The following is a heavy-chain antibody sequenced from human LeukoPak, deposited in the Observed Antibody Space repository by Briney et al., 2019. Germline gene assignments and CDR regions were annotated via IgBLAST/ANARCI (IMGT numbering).Heavy chain of an antibody. CDR1: GGSFSGYY. V-gene: IGHV4-34*01. D-gene: IGHD5-18*01. J-gene: IGHJ4*02. CDR2: INHSGST. Sequence: LETLSLTCAVYGGSFSGYYWSWIRQPPGKGLEWIGEINHSGSTNYNPSLKSRVTISVDTSKNQFSLKLSSVTAADTAVYYCASRGTAMAVDYWGQGTLVTVSS. CDR3: ASRGTAMAVDY.